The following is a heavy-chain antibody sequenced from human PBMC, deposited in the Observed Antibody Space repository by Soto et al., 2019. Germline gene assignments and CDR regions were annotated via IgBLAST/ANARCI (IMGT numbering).Heavy chain of an antibody. CDR2: IFSDDAE. Sequence: SGPTLVTPTETLTLTCTVSGFSLTNAKMGVSWFRQPPGKALEWLAHIFSDDAESYNTSLKTRITISRDTSKGQVVLTMTDMDPVDTATYYCARSSYNSGWILDYWGQGTLVTVSS. D-gene: IGHD6-19*01. J-gene: IGHJ4*02. V-gene: IGHV2-26*01. CDR1: GFSLTNAKMG. CDR3: ARSSYNSGWILDY.